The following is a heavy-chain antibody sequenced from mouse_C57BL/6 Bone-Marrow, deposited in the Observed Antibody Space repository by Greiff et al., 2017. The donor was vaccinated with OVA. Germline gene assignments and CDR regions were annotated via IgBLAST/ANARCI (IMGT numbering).Heavy chain of an antibody. CDR1: GFTFSDYY. J-gene: IGHJ1*03. D-gene: IGHD1-1*01. CDR2: INYDGSST. Sequence: EVQRVESEGGLVQPGSSMKLSCTASGFTFSDYYMAWVRQVPEKGLEWVANINYDGSSTYYLDSLKSRFIISRDNAKNILYLQMSSLKSEDTATYYCARDILRYWYFDVWGTGTTVTVSS. CDR3: ARDILRYWYFDV. V-gene: IGHV5-16*01.